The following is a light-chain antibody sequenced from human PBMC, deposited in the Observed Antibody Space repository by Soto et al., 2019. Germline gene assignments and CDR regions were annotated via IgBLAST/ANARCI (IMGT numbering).Light chain of an antibody. Sequence: DTQMTQSPSALSASIGGRVTITCQASQDISNCLNWYQQKPGKAPQLLIYDASKLETGVPLRFSGSGSGTDFSLTISSLQPEDIATFYCQQYDSLPFTFGQGTNLEIK. J-gene: IGKJ2*01. CDR2: DAS. CDR3: QQYDSLPFT. V-gene: IGKV1-33*01. CDR1: QDISNC.